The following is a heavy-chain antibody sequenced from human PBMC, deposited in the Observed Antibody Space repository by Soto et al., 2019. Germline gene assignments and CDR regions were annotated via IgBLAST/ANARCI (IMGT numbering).Heavy chain of an antibody. CDR2: IYWDDDQ. CDR3: AHKRDVSSGFKS. CDR1: GFSFSINGVA. V-gene: IGHV2-5*02. Sequence: QITLKESGPTLVKPTQTLTLTCTFSGFSFSINGVAVGWIRQPPGQALEWLALIYWDDDQPNNPSLKNRLTSTQNTTGNQVITTMTNMDPVDTATYSCAHKRDVSSGFKSWGQGTLVTVSS. J-gene: IGHJ5*01. D-gene: IGHD2-2*01.